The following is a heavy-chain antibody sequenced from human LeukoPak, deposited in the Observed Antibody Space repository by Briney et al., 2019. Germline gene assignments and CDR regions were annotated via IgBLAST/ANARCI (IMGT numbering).Heavy chain of an antibody. CDR1: GGSVSSGSYY. D-gene: IGHD3-9*01. CDR3: AREGAYYDILTGYSPDAFDI. CDR2: IYYSGST. Sequence: SETLSLTCTVSGGSVSSGSYYWSWIRQPPGKGLEWIGYIYYSGSTNYNPSLKSRVTISVDTSKNQFSLKLSSVTAADTAVYYCAREGAYYDILTGYSPDAFDIWGQGTMVTASS. V-gene: IGHV4-61*01. J-gene: IGHJ3*02.